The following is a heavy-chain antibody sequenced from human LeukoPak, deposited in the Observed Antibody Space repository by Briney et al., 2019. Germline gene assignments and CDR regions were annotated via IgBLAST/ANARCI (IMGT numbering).Heavy chain of an antibody. D-gene: IGHD2-2*01. CDR3: ARGDIVVFSNYFDP. CDR1: GFTFSDYY. Sequence: GGSLRLSCAASGFTFSDYYMSWIRQAPGKGLEWVSYINSGGTTMYYADSVKGRFTISRDNAKNSLYLQMDSLRAEDTAVYYCARGDIVVFSNYFDPWGQGTLVTVSS. V-gene: IGHV3-11*01. J-gene: IGHJ5*02. CDR2: INSGGTTM.